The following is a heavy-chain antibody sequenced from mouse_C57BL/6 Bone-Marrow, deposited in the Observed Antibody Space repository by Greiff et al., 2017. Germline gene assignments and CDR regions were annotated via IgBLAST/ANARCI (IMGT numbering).Heavy chain of an antibody. CDR2: ISPNNGGT. CDR3: ARDSDYGDGFAY. D-gene: IGHD2-5*01. J-gene: IGHJ3*01. V-gene: IGHV1-18*01. CDR1: GYTFTDYN. Sequence: VQLKQSGPELVKPGASVKIPCKASGYTFTDYNMDWVKQSHGKSLEWIGDISPNNGGTIYTQKFKGKATLTVDKSSSTAYLELHSLTSEDTAVYSCARDSDYGDGFAYWGQGTLVTVSA.